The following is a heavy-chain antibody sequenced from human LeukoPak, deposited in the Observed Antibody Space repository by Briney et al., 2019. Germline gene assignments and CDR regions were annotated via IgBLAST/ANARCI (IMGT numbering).Heavy chain of an antibody. J-gene: IGHJ3*02. CDR3: ARPRAAAGTTSTFDI. CDR1: GYTFTSYY. CDR2: INPNSGGT. V-gene: IGHV1-2*02. D-gene: IGHD6-13*01. Sequence: GASVKVSCKASGYTFTSYYIHWVRQAPGQGLEWMGWINPNSGGTNYAQEFQGRVTMTRDTSISTTYMELSGLRSDDTAVYYCARPRAAAGTTSTFDIWGQGTLVTVSS.